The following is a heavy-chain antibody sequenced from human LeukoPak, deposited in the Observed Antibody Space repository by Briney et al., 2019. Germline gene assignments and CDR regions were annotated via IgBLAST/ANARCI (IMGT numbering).Heavy chain of an antibody. V-gene: IGHV3-48*01. J-gene: IGHJ4*02. Sequence: GGSLRLSCAASEFTFSSYSMNWVRQAPGKGLEWVSYISGSSSTIYYADSVKGRFTISRDNAKNSLYLQMNSLRAEDTAVYYCARDGGSWRDSPPDYWGQGTLVTVSS. D-gene: IGHD6-13*01. CDR3: ARDGGSWRDSPPDY. CDR1: EFTFSSYS. CDR2: ISGSSSTI.